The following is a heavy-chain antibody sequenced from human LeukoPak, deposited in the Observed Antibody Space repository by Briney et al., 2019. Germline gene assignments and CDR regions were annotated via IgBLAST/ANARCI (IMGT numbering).Heavy chain of an antibody. J-gene: IGHJ4*02. V-gene: IGHV3-30*04. CDR3: ARDRTVAGRGPLDY. CDR1: GFTFSSYA. CDR2: ISYDGSNK. D-gene: IGHD6-19*01. Sequence: GGSLRLSCAASGFTFSSYAMHWVRQAPGKGLEWVAVISYDGSNKYYADSVKGRFNISRDNFKNTLYLQMNSLRAEDTAVYYCARDRTVAGRGPLDYWGQGTLVTVSS.